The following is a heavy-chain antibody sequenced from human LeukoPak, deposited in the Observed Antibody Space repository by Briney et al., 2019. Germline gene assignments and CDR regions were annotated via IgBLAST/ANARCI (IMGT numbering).Heavy chain of an antibody. V-gene: IGHV3-23*01. J-gene: IGHJ4*02. Sequence: GGSLRLSCAASGFTFSSYAMSWVRQAPGKGLEWVSAISGSGGSTYYADSVKGRFTISRDNSKNTLYLQMNSLRAEDTAVYYCAKVNYYGSGSYGRAFDYWGQGTLVTVSS. CDR1: GFTFSSYA. CDR2: ISGSGGST. D-gene: IGHD3-10*01. CDR3: AKVNYYGSGSYGRAFDY.